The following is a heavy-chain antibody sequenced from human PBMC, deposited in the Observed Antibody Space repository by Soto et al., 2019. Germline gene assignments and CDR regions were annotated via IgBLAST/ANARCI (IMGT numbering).Heavy chain of an antibody. CDR1: GYTFTSYA. J-gene: IGHJ6*02. CDR2: INAGNGNT. Sequence: ASVKVSCKASGYTFTSYAMHWVRQAPGQRLEWMGWINAGNGNTKYSQKFQGRVTITRDTSASTAYMELSSLRSEDTAVYYCARALRYFDPSYYYYGMDVWGQGTTVTVSS. CDR3: ARALRYFDPSYYYYGMDV. V-gene: IGHV1-3*01. D-gene: IGHD3-9*01.